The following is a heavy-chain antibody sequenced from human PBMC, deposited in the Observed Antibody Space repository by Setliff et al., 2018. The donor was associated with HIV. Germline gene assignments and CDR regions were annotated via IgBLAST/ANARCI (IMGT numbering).Heavy chain of an antibody. CDR1: GGSISGFY. V-gene: IGHV4-59*01. CDR2: IYYSGTT. J-gene: IGHJ6*03. CDR3: AGEAWTSYRSSSGYYYYYMDV. D-gene: IGHD6-6*01. Sequence: KTSETLSLTCTVSGGSISGFYWNWIRQSAGKGLEWIGYIYYSGTTNYNPSLKSRVTISVDTSKNQFSLKLSSVTAADTAVYYCAGEAWTSYRSSSGYYYYYMDVWGKGTTVTVSS.